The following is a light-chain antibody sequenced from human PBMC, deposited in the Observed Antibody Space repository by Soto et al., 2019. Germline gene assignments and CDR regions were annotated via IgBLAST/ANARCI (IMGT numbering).Light chain of an antibody. Sequence: ESVFTQSPGTLSLSPGDRATLSCRASQSVSSNYLAWYQKKPGRAPRLLIYDASTRATGIPDRFSGSGSGTDFTLTISRLEPEDFAVYYCQQHGISHITFGQGTRLEIK. CDR2: DAS. CDR1: QSVSSNY. J-gene: IGKJ5*01. CDR3: QQHGISHIT. V-gene: IGKV3-20*01.